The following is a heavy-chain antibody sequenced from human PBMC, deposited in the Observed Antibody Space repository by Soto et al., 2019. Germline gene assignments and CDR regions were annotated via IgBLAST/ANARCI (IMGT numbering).Heavy chain of an antibody. V-gene: IGHV4-59*12. Sequence: SETLSLTCTVSGGSISSYYWSWIRQPPGKGLEWIGYIYYSGSTNYNPSLKSRVTISVDTSKNQFSLKLSSVTAADTAVYYCARDLITFGAVTWGQGTLVTVSS. D-gene: IGHD3-16*01. J-gene: IGHJ5*02. CDR3: ARDLITFGAVT. CDR1: GGSISSYY. CDR2: IYYSGST.